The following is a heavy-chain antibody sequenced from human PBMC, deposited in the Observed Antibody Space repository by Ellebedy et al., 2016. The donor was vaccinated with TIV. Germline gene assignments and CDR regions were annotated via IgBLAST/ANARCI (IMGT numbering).Heavy chain of an antibody. J-gene: IGHJ4*02. CDR3: SSDLAH. V-gene: IGHV3-74*01. CDR1: GFTFSSYW. Sequence: GESLKISCAASGFTFSSYWMHWVRQVPGKGLVWVSRINSDGSTTYYADSVKGRFTISSDNAKNTLYLQMNSLRAEDTAVYYCSSDLAHWGQGTLVTVSS. CDR2: INSDGSTT.